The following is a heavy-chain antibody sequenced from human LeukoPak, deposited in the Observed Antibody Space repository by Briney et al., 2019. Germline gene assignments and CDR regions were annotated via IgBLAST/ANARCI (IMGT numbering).Heavy chain of an antibody. D-gene: IGHD2-21*02. V-gene: IGHV3-53*01. CDR2: IYYDGST. Sequence: GGSLRLSCAASGFTFSSYAMHWVRQAPGKGLEWVSVIYYDGSTYYADSVKGRFTISRDNSRNTVYLQMNSLRAEDTAVYYCARGRRYCGGDCYVPCYFDYWGQGTLVTVSS. J-gene: IGHJ4*02. CDR1: GFTFSSYA. CDR3: ARGRRYCGGDCYVPCYFDY.